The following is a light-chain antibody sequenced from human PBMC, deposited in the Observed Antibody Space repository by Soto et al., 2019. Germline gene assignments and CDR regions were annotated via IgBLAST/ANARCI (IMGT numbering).Light chain of an antibody. V-gene: IGKV3-20*01. Sequence: EIVLTQSPGTLSLSPGEGATLSCRASQSIGGNFLAWYRQRRGQAPRLLIHGASNRATGIPDRFSGSGSGTDFTLTITRLEPEDFAVYYCQQYGGSPRTFGQGTKVEVK. CDR1: QSIGGNF. CDR3: QQYGGSPRT. CDR2: GAS. J-gene: IGKJ1*01.